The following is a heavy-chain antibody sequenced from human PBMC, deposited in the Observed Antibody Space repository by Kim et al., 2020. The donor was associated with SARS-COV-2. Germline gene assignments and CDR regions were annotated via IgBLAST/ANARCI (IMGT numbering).Heavy chain of an antibody. V-gene: IGHV3-53*01. CDR3: ARGDADSPYGMDV. CDR2: IYSGGST. J-gene: IGHJ6*02. D-gene: IGHD3-16*01. Sequence: GGSLRLSCAASGFTVSSNYMSWVRQAPGKGLEWVSVIYSGGSTYYADSVKGRFTISRDNSKNTLYLQMNGLRAEDTAVYYCARGDADSPYGMDVWGQGTTVTVSS. CDR1: GFTVSSNY.